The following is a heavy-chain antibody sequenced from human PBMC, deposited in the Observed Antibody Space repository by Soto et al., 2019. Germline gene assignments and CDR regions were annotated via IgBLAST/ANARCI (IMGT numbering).Heavy chain of an antibody. CDR3: AKSFFFCSSTSCLFCYYYYMDV. V-gene: IGHV3-23*01. CDR2: ISGSGGST. CDR1: GFTFSSYA. D-gene: IGHD2-2*01. J-gene: IGHJ6*03. Sequence: GGSLRLSCAASGFTFSSYAMSWVRQAPGKGLEWVSAISGSGGSTYYADSVKGRFTISRDNSKNTLYLQMNSLRAEDTAVYYCAKSFFFCSSTSCLFCYYYYMDVWGKGTTVTVSS.